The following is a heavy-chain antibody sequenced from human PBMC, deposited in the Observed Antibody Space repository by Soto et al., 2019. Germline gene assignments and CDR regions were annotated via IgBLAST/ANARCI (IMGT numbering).Heavy chain of an antibody. J-gene: IGHJ6*02. CDR2: ISYDGSNK. CDR1: GFTFSSYA. V-gene: IGHV3-30-3*01. Sequence: QVQLVESGGGVVQPGRSLRLSCAASGFTFSSYAMHWVRQAPGKGLEWVAAISYDGSNKYYADSVKGRFTISRDNSKNTLYLQMNSLRAEDTAVYYCARGSDIVVVVAPQYYGMDVWGQGTTVTVSS. CDR3: ARGSDIVVVVAPQYYGMDV. D-gene: IGHD2-15*01.